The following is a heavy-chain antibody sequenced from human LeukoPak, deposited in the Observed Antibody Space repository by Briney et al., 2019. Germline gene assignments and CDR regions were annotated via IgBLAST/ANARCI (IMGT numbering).Heavy chain of an antibody. Sequence: ASVKVSCKASGYTFTNYAMNWVRQAPGQGLEWMGWIHPSTGNPTYAQGFTGRFVFSLDTSVSTAYLQISSLKAEDTAVYYCARDLITMVRGVPPWFDPWGQGTLVTVSS. V-gene: IGHV7-4-1*02. D-gene: IGHD3-10*01. CDR2: IHPSTGNP. J-gene: IGHJ5*02. CDR3: ARDLITMVRGVPPWFDP. CDR1: GYTFTNYA.